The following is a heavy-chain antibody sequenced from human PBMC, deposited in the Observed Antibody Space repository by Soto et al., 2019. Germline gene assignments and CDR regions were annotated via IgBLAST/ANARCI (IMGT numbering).Heavy chain of an antibody. CDR3: ARPSDCSSSSCPFDY. Sequence: PGGSLRLSCAASVFIFSNHNMNWVRQAPGKGLEWVSYIDSGSSTIYYADSVKGRFTISRDNAKNSLYLQMSSLRAEDTAIYYCARPSDCSSSSCPFDYWGQGTLVTVSS. CDR1: VFIFSNHN. D-gene: IGHD2-2*01. CDR2: IDSGSSTI. J-gene: IGHJ4*02. V-gene: IGHV3-48*01.